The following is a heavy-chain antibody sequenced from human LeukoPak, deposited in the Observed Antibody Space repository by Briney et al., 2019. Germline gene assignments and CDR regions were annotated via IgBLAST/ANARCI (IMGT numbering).Heavy chain of an antibody. CDR3: ARVGGSYSIDY. D-gene: IGHD1-26*01. J-gene: IGHJ4*02. CDR2: INTDGSST. Sequence: GGSLRLSWAASGLTFSSYWMQWVRQAPGKGLVWVSRINTDGSSTTCADSVKGRIAISRDNAKNTVSLQMNSLRVEDTAVYYCARVGGSYSIDYWGQGTLVTVSS. CDR1: GLTFSSYW. V-gene: IGHV3-74*01.